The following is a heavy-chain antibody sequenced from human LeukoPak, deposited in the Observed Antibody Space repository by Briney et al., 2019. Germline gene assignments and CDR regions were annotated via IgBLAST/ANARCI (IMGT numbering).Heavy chain of an antibody. J-gene: IGHJ4*02. CDR1: GFTVSSNY. D-gene: IGHD5-18*01. V-gene: IGHV3-53*01. CDR3: ARDRAGYSDGPFDY. CDR2: IYSGSRT. Sequence: GGSLRLSCAASGFTVSSNYMSWVRQAPGKGLEWVSVIYSGSRTYYADSVKGRVTISRDNSKNTLDLQMNSLRAEDTAVYYCARDRAGYSDGPFDYWGQGTLVTVSS.